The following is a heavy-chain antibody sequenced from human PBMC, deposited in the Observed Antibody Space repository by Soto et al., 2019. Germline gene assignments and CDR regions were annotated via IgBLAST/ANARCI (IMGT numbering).Heavy chain of an antibody. CDR3: ASRGSGSYYDY. D-gene: IGHD1-26*01. Sequence: EVQLLESGGGLVQPGGSLRLSCAASGFTFSSYAMRWVRQAPGKGLEWVSAISGSGDSTYYADSVKGRFTTSRDNSKHTIYLQMNSLRAEDTAVYYCASRGSGSYYDYWGQGTLVTVSS. V-gene: IGHV3-23*01. CDR2: ISGSGDST. J-gene: IGHJ4*02. CDR1: GFTFSSYA.